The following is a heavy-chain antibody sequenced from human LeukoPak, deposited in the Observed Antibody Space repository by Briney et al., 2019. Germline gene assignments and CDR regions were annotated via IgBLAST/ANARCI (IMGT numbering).Heavy chain of an antibody. V-gene: IGHV3-9*01. J-gene: IGHJ4*02. CDR1: GFTFDDYA. Sequence: GGSLRLSCAVSGFTFDDYAMHWVRQAPGKGLEWVSGISWNSGGIDYADSVKGRFTISRDNAKNSLHLQMDSLRAEDTALYYCVKGMTVYVSPFECWGPGTLVTVSS. CDR3: VKGMTVYVSPFEC. CDR2: ISWNSGGI. D-gene: IGHD2-8*01.